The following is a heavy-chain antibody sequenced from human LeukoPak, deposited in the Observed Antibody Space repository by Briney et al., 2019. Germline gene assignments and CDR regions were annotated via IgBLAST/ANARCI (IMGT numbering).Heavy chain of an antibody. J-gene: IGHJ5*02. CDR2: INPNSGGT. CDR3: ARDNGEWFVGWFDP. CDR1: GYTFTGYY. V-gene: IGHV1-2*02. Sequence: ASVKVSCKASGYTFTGYYMHWVRQAPGQGLEWMGWINPNSGGTNYAQKFQGRVTMTRDTSISTAYMELSRLRSDDTAVYYCARDNGEWFVGWFDPWGQGTLVTVSS. D-gene: IGHD3-10*01.